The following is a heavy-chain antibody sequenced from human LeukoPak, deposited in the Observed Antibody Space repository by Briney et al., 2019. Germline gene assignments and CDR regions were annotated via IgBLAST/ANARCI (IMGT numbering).Heavy chain of an antibody. CDR1: GFTFSSYS. J-gene: IGHJ4*02. D-gene: IGHD3-16*02. CDR3: ARDVGGVIASSHL. Sequence: GGSLRLSCAASGFTFSSYSMNWVRRAPGKGLEWVSSISSSSSYIYYADSVKGRFTISRDNAKNSLYLQMNSLRAEDTAVYYCARDVGGVIASSHLGGQGTLVTVSS. CDR2: ISSSSSYI. V-gene: IGHV3-21*01.